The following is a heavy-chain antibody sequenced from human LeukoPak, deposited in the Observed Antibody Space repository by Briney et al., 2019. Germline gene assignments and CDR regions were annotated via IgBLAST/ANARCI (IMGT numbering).Heavy chain of an antibody. J-gene: IGHJ4*02. D-gene: IGHD5-18*01. CDR2: ISSSGSYI. Sequence: PGGSLRLSCVASAFTFSSYSMNWVRQAPGKGLEWVSSISSSGSYIYYADSVKGRFTISRDNAKKSLYLQMNSLRAEDTAVYYCARDNSPRGYSYGFDYWGQGTLVTVPS. V-gene: IGHV3-21*01. CDR3: ARDNSPRGYSYGFDY. CDR1: AFTFSSYS.